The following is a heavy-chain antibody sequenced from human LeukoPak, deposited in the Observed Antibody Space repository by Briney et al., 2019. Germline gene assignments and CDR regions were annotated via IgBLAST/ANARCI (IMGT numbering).Heavy chain of an antibody. V-gene: IGHV5-10-1*01. CDR3: ARRALPPAYCGGDCFDAFDI. CDR2: IDPSDSYT. D-gene: IGHD2-21*02. J-gene: IGHJ3*02. Sequence: AGESLKISCKGSGYRFTSYWISWVRQMPGKGLEWMGRIDPSDSYTNYSPSFQGHVTISADKSISTAYLQWSSLKASDTAMYCCARRALPPAYCGGDCFDAFDIWGQGTMVTVSS. CDR1: GYRFTSYW.